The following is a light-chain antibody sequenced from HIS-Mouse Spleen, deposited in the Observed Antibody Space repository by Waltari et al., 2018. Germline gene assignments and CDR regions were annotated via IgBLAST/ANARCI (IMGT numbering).Light chain of an antibody. CDR2: DVS. J-gene: IGLJ1*01. Sequence: QSALTQPASVSGSPGQSITISCTGTSRDVGGYNYVPWYQQPPGKAPKLMIYDVSNRPSGVSNRFSGSKSGNTASLTISGLQAEDEADYYCSSYTSSSTPYVFGTGTKVTVL. V-gene: IGLV2-14*03. CDR3: SSYTSSSTPYV. CDR1: SRDVGGYNY.